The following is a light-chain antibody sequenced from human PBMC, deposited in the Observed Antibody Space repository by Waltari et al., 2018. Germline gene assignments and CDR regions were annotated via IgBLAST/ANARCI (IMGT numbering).Light chain of an antibody. J-gene: IGKJ1*01. CDR3: MQGRHWPWT. Sequence: DVVLTQSPLSLPVTLGQPAPISCSSSQSLVSSDGNTYFNWFQERPGQPPRRLLYKVSNRDSGVPDRFSGSGSGTDFTLRISRVEAEDVGVYYCMQGRHWPWTFGQGTKVEIK. V-gene: IGKV2-30*01. CDR1: QSLVSSDGNTY. CDR2: KVS.